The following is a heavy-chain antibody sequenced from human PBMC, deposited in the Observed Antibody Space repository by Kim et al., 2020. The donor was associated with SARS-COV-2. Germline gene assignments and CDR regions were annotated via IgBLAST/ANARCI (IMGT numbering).Heavy chain of an antibody. J-gene: IGHJ6*02. CDR1: GGSISSSSYY. CDR3: ASPDIAAAGIGTNGNYYYGMDV. Sequence: SETLSLTCTVSGGSISSSSYYWGWIRQPPGKGLEWIGSIYYSGSTYYNPSLKSRVTISVDTSKNQFSLKLSSVTAADTAVYYCASPDIAAAGIGTNGNYYYGMDVWGQGTTVTVSS. CDR2: IYYSGST. V-gene: IGHV4-39*01. D-gene: IGHD6-13*01.